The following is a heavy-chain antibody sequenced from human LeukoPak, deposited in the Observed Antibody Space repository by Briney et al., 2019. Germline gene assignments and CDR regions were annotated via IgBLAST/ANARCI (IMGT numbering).Heavy chain of an antibody. V-gene: IGHV4-34*01. J-gene: IGHJ6*03. CDR2: INHSGST. Sequence: SETLSLTCAVYGGSFSGYYWSWIRQPPGKGLEWIGEINHSGSTNYNPSLKSRVTISVDTSKNQSSLKLSSVTAADTAVYYCARRRTRAYMDVWGKGTTVTVSS. CDR1: GGSFSGYY. CDR3: ARRRTRAYMDV.